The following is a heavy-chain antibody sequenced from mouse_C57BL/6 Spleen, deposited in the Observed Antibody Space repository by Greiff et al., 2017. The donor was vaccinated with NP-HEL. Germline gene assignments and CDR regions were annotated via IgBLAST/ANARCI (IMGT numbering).Heavy chain of an antibody. Sequence: QVHVKQPGAELVKPGASVKMSCKASGYTFTSYWITWVKQRPGQGLEWIGDIYPGSGSTNYNEKFKSKATLTVDTSSSTAYMQLSSLTSEDSAVYYCARKGSYYSNYGYWGQGTTLTVSS. CDR3: ARKGSYYSNYGY. V-gene: IGHV1-55*01. CDR1: GYTFTSYW. CDR2: IYPGSGST. J-gene: IGHJ2*01. D-gene: IGHD2-5*01.